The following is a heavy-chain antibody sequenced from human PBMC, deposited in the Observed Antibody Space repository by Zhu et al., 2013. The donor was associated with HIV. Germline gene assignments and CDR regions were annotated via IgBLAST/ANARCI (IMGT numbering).Heavy chain of an antibody. J-gene: IGHJ1*01. CDR3: ARDQGVPDATSRSTLEYFQY. D-gene: IGHD2-2*01. CDR2: INPSGGTA. CDR1: GYTFSTFF. V-gene: IGHV1-46*01. Sequence: VQSGAELKRAGSSVSISCKTSGYTFSTFFIHWLRRAPGQGLEWMGIINPSGGTATYSPRFQGRLSMTRDSSRSTVYMDLTNLTPQDTALYFCARDQGVPDATSRSTLEYFQYWGQGT.